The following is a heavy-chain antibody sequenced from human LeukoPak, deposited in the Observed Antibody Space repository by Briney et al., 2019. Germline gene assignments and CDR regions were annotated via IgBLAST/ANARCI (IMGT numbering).Heavy chain of an antibody. V-gene: IGHV3-21*01. CDR1: GFTFSSYS. J-gene: IGHJ4*02. CDR3: ARASYSGYDYVGARFDY. Sequence: GGSLRLSCAASGFTFSSYSMNWVRQAPGKGLEWVSSISSSSSYIYYADSVKGRFTISRDNAKNSLYLQMNSLRAEDTAVYYCARASYSGYDYVGARFDYWGQGTLVTVSS. D-gene: IGHD5-12*01. CDR2: ISSSSSYI.